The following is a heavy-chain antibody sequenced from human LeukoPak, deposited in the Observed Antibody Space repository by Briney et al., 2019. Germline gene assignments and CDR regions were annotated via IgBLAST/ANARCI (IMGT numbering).Heavy chain of an antibody. V-gene: IGHV4-4*07. J-gene: IGHJ6*04. D-gene: IGHD1-14*01. CDR1: GGSIGGHY. CDR2: IFTSGSP. Sequence: ETPSLTCSVSGGSIGGHYWNWIWQAPGKGLEWIGHIFTSGSPNYSPSLKSRVTFSRDTARSQIYLRMTSVTAADTAIYYCARTNQNSYYFGVDVWGEGTTATVSS. CDR3: ARTNQNSYYFGVDV.